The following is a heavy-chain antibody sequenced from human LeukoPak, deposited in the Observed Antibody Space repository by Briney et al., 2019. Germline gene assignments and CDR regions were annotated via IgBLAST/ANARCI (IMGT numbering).Heavy chain of an antibody. CDR2: ISGSGGTT. D-gene: IGHD3-10*01. Sequence: GGSLRLSCVGSGFTFRSHAMSWVRQAPGKGLEWVSGISGSGGTTYYADSVKGRFTISRDNSKNTLYLQMNSLRAEDTAVYYCAKDRGNTMVRGITAFDYWGQGTLVTVSS. V-gene: IGHV3-23*01. CDR1: GFTFRSHA. CDR3: AKDRGNTMVRGITAFDY. J-gene: IGHJ4*02.